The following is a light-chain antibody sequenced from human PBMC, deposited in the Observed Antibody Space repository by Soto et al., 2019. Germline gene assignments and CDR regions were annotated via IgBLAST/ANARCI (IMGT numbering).Light chain of an antibody. CDR3: LQDINYPWT. CDR1: QGIGNA. Sequence: AIPMTQSPSSLSSSLVDIVPISFLASQGIGNALGWYQQKPGKPPKVLIYGASNLQSGVPPRFSGSGSGTDFTLAISSLQPEDSATYYCLQDINYPWTFGQGTKVDIK. V-gene: IGKV1-6*01. J-gene: IGKJ1*01. CDR2: GAS.